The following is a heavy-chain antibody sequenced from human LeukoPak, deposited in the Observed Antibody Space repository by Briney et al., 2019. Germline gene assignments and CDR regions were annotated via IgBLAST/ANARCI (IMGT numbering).Heavy chain of an antibody. Sequence: ASVKVSCKASGGTFSSYAISWVRQAPGQGLEWMGGIIPSFGTANYAQKFQGRVTITADESTSTAYMELSSLRSEDTAVYYCARVVGDILTGYYNGYYYYGMDVWGKGTTVTVSS. CDR1: GGTFSSYA. CDR3: ARVVGDILTGYYNGYYYYGMDV. V-gene: IGHV1-69*13. J-gene: IGHJ6*04. D-gene: IGHD3-9*01. CDR2: IIPSFGTA.